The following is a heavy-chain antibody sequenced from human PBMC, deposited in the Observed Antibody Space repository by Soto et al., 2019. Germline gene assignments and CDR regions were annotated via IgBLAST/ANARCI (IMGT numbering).Heavy chain of an antibody. Sequence: QVQLVESGGGVVQPGRSLRLSCAASGFTFSSYGMHWVRQAPGKGLEWVAVISYDGSNKYYADSVKGRFTISRDNSKNTLYLQMNSLRAEDTAVYYCAKAHYGDYGIDYWGQGTLVTVSS. J-gene: IGHJ4*02. CDR3: AKAHYGDYGIDY. CDR2: ISYDGSNK. CDR1: GFTFSSYG. V-gene: IGHV3-30*18. D-gene: IGHD4-17*01.